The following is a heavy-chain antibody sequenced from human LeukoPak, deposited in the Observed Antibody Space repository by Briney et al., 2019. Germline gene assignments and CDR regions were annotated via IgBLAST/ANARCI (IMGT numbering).Heavy chain of an antibody. CDR1: GFTFSSYA. D-gene: IGHD3-22*01. CDR2: ISYDGSNK. J-gene: IGHJ4*02. Sequence: GGSLRLSCAASGFTFSSYAMHWVRQAPGKGLEWVAVISYDGSNKYYADSVKGRFTISRDNSKNTLYLQMNSLRAEDTAVYYCARDRRITMIVVVRGGHYYFDYWGQGTLVTVSS. V-gene: IGHV3-30-3*01. CDR3: ARDRRITMIVVVRGGHYYFDY.